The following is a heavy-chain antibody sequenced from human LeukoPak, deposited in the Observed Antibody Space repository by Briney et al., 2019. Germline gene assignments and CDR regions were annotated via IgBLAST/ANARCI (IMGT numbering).Heavy chain of an antibody. V-gene: IGHV3-21*01. Sequence: GGSLRLSCAASGFTFSSYSMNWVRQAPGKGLEWVSSISSSSSYIYYADSVKGRFTISRDNAKNSLYLQMNSLRAEDTAVYYCARDVSGITGTKRFDPWGQGTLVTVSS. CDR1: GFTFSSYS. CDR3: ARDVSGITGTKRFDP. D-gene: IGHD1-7*01. J-gene: IGHJ5*02. CDR2: ISSSSSYI.